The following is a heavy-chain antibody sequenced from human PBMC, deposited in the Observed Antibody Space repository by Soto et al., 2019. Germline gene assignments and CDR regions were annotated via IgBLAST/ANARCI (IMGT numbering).Heavy chain of an antibody. V-gene: IGHV3-30*18. D-gene: IGHD1-26*01. J-gene: IGHJ3*02. CDR3: AKGGVGSTSNAFDI. Sequence: GGSLRLSCAASGFTFRSYGMHWVRQAPAKGLEWVAVISYDGSNKYYADSVKGRFTISRDNSKNTLYLQMNSLRAEDTAVYYCAKGGVGSTSNAFDIWGQGTMVTVSS. CDR1: GFTFRSYG. CDR2: ISYDGSNK.